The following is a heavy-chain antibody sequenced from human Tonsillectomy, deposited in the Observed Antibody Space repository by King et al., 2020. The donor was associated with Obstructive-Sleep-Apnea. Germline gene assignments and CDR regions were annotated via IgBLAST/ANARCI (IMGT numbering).Heavy chain of an antibody. CDR2: IKSKTDGGTT. Sequence: VQLVESGGGLVKPGGSLRLSCAASGFTFSNAWMSWVRQAPGKGLEWVGRIKSKTDGGTTDYSAPVKGRFTISRDDSKNTLYLQMNSLKTEDTAVYYCTTEAPNYYGSGSYDYWGQGTLVTVSS. CDR3: TTEAPNYYGSGSYDY. CDR1: GFTFSNAW. D-gene: IGHD3-10*01. J-gene: IGHJ4*02. V-gene: IGHV3-15*01.